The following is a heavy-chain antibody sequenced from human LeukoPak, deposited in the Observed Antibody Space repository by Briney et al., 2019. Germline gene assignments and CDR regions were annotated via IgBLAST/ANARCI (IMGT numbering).Heavy chain of an antibody. Sequence: PSETLSLTCTVSGGSISSYYWSWNRQPPGKGLEWIGYIYYSGSTNYNPSLKSRVTISVDTSKNQFSLKLSSVTAADTAVYYCARDRGKAFDIWGQGTMVTVS. CDR3: ARDRGKAFDI. CDR1: GGSISSYY. CDR2: IYYSGST. D-gene: IGHD3-10*01. V-gene: IGHV4-59*01. J-gene: IGHJ3*02.